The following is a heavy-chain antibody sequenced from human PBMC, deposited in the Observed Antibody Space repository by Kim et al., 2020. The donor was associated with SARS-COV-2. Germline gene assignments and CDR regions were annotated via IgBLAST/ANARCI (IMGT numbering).Heavy chain of an antibody. Sequence: ASVKVSCKVSGYTLTELSMHWVRQAPGKGLEWRGGLDPEDGETIYAQQLQGRVTMTEDTSTDTAYMELSSLRSEDTAVYYCATAIAVAGTTIYYYYGMDVWGQGTTVTVSS. D-gene: IGHD6-19*01. V-gene: IGHV1-24*01. CDR3: ATAIAVAGTTIYYYYGMDV. CDR2: LDPEDGET. J-gene: IGHJ6*02. CDR1: GYTLTELS.